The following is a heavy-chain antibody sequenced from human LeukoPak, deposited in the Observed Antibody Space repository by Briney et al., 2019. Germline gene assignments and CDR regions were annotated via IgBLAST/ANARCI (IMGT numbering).Heavy chain of an antibody. CDR1: GGSISSSSYY. D-gene: IGHD3-10*01. J-gene: IGHJ5*02. CDR3: ARGRRSPIGFGELLSLTNWFDP. V-gene: IGHV4-61*01. CDR2: IYYSGST. Sequence: SETLSLTCTVSGGSISSSSYYWSWIRQPPGKGLEWIGYIYYSGSTNYNPSLKSRVTISVDTSKNQFSLKLSSVTAADTAVYYCARGRRSPIGFGELLSLTNWFDPWGQGTLVTVSS.